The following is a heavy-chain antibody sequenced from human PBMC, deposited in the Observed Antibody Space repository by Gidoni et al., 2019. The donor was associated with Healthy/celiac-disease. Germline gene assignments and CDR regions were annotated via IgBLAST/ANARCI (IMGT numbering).Heavy chain of an antibody. CDR3: AGPGPTAFDP. CDR1: VGSISSSSYY. CDR2: IYYSGST. Sequence: QLQLQESRPGLVKPSETLSLTCTVSVGSISSSSYYWGWIRQPPGKGLEWIGSIYYSGSTYYNPSLKSRVTISVDTSKNQFSLKLSSVTAADTAVYYCAGPGPTAFDPWGQGTLVTVSS. J-gene: IGHJ5*02. V-gene: IGHV4-39*01.